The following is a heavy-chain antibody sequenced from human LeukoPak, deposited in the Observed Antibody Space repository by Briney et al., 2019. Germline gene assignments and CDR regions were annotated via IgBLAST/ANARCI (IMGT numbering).Heavy chain of an antibody. J-gene: IGHJ3*02. CDR1: GYTFTSYD. Sequence: ASVKVSCKASGYTFTSYDINWVRQATGQGLEWMGWINPNSGGTNYAQKFQGRVTMTRDTSISTAYMELSRLRSDDTAVYYCARGGIAAAGTRRAFDIWGQGTMVTVSS. V-gene: IGHV1-2*02. D-gene: IGHD6-13*01. CDR3: ARGGIAAAGTRRAFDI. CDR2: INPNSGGT.